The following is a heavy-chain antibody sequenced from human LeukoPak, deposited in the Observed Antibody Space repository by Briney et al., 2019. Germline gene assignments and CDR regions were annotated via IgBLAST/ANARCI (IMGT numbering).Heavy chain of an antibody. D-gene: IGHD4-17*01. V-gene: IGHV3-20*04. J-gene: IGHJ4*02. CDR1: GFTFSSYS. CDR3: AGHYGDYDTPPDY. Sequence: GGSLRLSCAASGFTFSSYSMNWVRQAPGKGLEWVSGINWNGGSTGYADSVKGRFTISRDNAKNSLYLQMNSLRAEDTALYYCAGHYGDYDTPPDYWGQGTLVTVSS. CDR2: INWNGGST.